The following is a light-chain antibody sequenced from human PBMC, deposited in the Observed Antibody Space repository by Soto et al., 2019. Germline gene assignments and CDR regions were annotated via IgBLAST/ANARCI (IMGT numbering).Light chain of an antibody. CDR2: AAS. CDR1: QGISSY. V-gene: IGKV1-8*01. Sequence: IRMNQSPSSVSATKGDRVTITCRASQGISSYLAWYQQKPGKAPKLLIYAASTLQSGVPSRFSGSGSGTDFTLTISCLQSEDFATYYCQQYYSYPWTFGQRTKVDI. CDR3: QQYYSYPWT. J-gene: IGKJ1*01.